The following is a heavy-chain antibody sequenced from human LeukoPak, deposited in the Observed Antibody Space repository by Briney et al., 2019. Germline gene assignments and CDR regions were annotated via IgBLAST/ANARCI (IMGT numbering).Heavy chain of an antibody. CDR2: ISSGTSYI. CDR1: GFTFNTYT. J-gene: IGHJ3*02. V-gene: IGHV3-21*01. Sequence: GGSLRLSCAASGFTFNTYTMNWVRQAPGKGLEWVSSISSGTSYIYYADSVKGRFTISRDNAKNSLYLQMNSLRAEDAAVYYCARDPTSSWETAFDIWGQGTMVTVSS. CDR3: ARDPTSSWETAFDI. D-gene: IGHD1-26*01.